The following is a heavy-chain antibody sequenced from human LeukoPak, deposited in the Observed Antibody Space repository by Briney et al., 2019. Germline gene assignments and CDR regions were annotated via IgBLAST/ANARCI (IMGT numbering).Heavy chain of an antibody. V-gene: IGHV4-61*02. J-gene: IGHJ3*02. Sequence: PSQTLSLTCTVSGGSISSGSYYWTWIRQPGGKGHEWIVRIFISGSTNYNPSLRSRVTISLDTSKNQFSLKLSSVTAADTAVYYCARGNYYGSGSRDAFDIWGQGTMVTVSS. D-gene: IGHD3-10*01. CDR2: IFISGST. CDR1: GGSISSGSYY. CDR3: ARGNYYGSGSRDAFDI.